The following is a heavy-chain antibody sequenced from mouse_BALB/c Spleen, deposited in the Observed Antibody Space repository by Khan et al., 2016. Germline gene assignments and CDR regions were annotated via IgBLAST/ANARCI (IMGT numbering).Heavy chain of an antibody. CDR3: AREGLRRGFAY. V-gene: IGHV5-4*02. J-gene: IGHJ3*01. Sequence: EVELVESGGGLVKPGGSLKLSCAASGFTFSDYYMYWVRQTPEKRLEWVATISDGGSYTYYPDSVKGRFTISRDNATNNLYLQMSSLKSEDTAMYYCAREGLRRGFAYCGQGTMVTVSA. D-gene: IGHD2-4*01. CDR2: ISDGGSYT. CDR1: GFTFSDYY.